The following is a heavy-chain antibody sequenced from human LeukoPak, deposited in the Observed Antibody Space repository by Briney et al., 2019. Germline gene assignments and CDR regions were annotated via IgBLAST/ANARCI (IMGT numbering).Heavy chain of an antibody. Sequence: SETLSLTCTVSGGSISSYYWSWIRQPPGKGLEWIGYIYYSGSTNYNPSLKSRVTISVDTSKNQFSLKLSSVTAADTAVYYCARHCDYYDSSGYYFDAFGIWGQGTMVTVSS. D-gene: IGHD3-22*01. V-gene: IGHV4-59*08. J-gene: IGHJ3*02. CDR1: GGSISSYY. CDR2: IYYSGST. CDR3: ARHCDYYDSSGYYFDAFGI.